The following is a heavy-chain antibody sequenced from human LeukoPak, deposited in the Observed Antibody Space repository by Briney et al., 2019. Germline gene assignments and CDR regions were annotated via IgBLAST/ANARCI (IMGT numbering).Heavy chain of an antibody. CDR2: TSFDGSNK. D-gene: IGHD3-3*01. V-gene: IGHV3-30*19. Sequence: PGGSLRLSCASSGFTFRSYGMHWVRQAPGKGLEWVAFTSFDGSNKHYADSVRGRFTISRDNSKNTLYLQVKSLRAEDTAVYYCAREYDFLSVYFAYFDYWGQGTLVTVSS. CDR3: AREYDFLSVYFAYFDY. CDR1: GFTFRSYG. J-gene: IGHJ4*02.